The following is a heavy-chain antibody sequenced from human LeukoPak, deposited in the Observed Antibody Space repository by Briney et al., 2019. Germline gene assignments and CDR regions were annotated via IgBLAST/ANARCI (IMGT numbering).Heavy chain of an antibody. D-gene: IGHD4-17*01. V-gene: IGHV1-69*13. CDR1: RGTFSSYA. CDR3: ASLGGGSTVTTYLNY. J-gene: IGHJ4*02. CDR2: IIPIFGTA. Sequence: ASVKVSCKASRGTFSSYAINWVRQAPGQGLEWMGGIIPIFGTANYAQKFQGRVTITADESTSTAYMELSSLRSEDTAVYYCASLGGGSTVTTYLNYWGQGTLVTASS.